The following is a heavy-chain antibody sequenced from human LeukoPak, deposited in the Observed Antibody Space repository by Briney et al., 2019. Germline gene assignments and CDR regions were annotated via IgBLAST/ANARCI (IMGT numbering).Heavy chain of an antibody. V-gene: IGHV3-66*01. CDR3: ARRSGEGYFDC. CDR1: GFIVSSNY. D-gene: IGHD1-26*01. J-gene: IGHJ4*02. Sequence: PGGSLRLSCAASGFIVSSNYMTWVRQAPGKGLEWLSVIYSGGDTYYEDAVKGRFTISRDNSKNTLYLQMNSLRAEDTAVYYCARRSGEGYFDCWGQGTLVTVSS. CDR2: IYSGGDT.